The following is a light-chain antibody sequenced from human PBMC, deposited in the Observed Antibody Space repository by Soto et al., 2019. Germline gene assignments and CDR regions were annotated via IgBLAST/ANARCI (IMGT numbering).Light chain of an antibody. CDR3: SAYTTIRSLV. CDR2: EVN. J-gene: IGLJ1*01. Sequence: QSVLTQPASVSGSPGQSITISCTGTSSDVGNYNYVSWYQLHPGKGPKLMIYEVNDRPSGVSNRFSGSKSGNTAYLTISGLQAEDEADYYCSAYTTIRSLVFGTGTKV. CDR1: SSDVGNYNY. V-gene: IGLV2-14*01.